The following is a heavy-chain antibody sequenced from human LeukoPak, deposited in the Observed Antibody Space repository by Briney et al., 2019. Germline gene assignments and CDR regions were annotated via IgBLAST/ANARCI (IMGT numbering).Heavy chain of an antibody. J-gene: IGHJ4*02. CDR2: INPSGGST. V-gene: IGHV1-46*01. D-gene: IGHD5-18*01. Sequence: ASVKVSCKASGYTFTSYYMHWVRQAPGQGLEWMGIINPSGGSTSYAQKFQGRVTMTRDASTRTVYMELSSLRSEDTAVYYCARDRYSYGYFDYWGQGTLVTVSS. CDR3: ARDRYSYGYFDY. CDR1: GYTFTSYY.